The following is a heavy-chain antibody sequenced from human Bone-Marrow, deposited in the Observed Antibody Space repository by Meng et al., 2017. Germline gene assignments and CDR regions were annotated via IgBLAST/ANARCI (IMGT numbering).Heavy chain of an antibody. CDR2: IYTSGST. D-gene: IGHD1-26*01. V-gene: IGHV4-61*02. CDR1: GGSISSGSYY. CDR3: ARDERGARFAWFDP. J-gene: IGHJ5*02. Sequence: SETLSLTCTVSGGSISSGSYYWSWIRQPAGKGLEWIGRIYTSGSTNYNPSLKSRVTISVDTSKNQFSLKLSSVTAADTAVYYCARDERGARFAWFDPWGQGTLVTVSS.